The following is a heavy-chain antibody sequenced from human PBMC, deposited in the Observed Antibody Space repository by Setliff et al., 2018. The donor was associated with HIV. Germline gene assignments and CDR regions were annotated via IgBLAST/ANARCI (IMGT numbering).Heavy chain of an antibody. D-gene: IGHD3-10*01. CDR3: ARLSGGMVPNY. Sequence: TSETLSLTCAVSGYSINSGYYWGWIRQPPGKGLEWIGSIHHSGTAYDNPSLKSRVTISVDPSKNQILLRLSSVTAADTAVYYCARLSGGMVPNYWGQGTLVTVSS. V-gene: IGHV4-38-2*01. CDR2: IHHSGTA. J-gene: IGHJ4*02. CDR1: GYSINSGYY.